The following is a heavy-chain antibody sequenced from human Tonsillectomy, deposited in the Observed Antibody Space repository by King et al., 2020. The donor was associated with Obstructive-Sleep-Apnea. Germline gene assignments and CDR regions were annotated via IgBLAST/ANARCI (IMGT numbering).Heavy chain of an antibody. CDR3: ARGLGQWPIREFDY. D-gene: IGHD6-19*01. CDR1: GYTFTSYD. J-gene: IGHJ4*02. V-gene: IGHV1-8*01. CDR2: MNPNSGNT. Sequence: VQLVESGAEVKKPGASVKVSCKASGYTFTSYDINWVRQATGQGLEWMGWMNPNSGNTGYAQKFQGRVTMTRNTSISTAYMELSSLRSGDTAAYYCARGLGQWPIREFDYWGQGTLVTVSS.